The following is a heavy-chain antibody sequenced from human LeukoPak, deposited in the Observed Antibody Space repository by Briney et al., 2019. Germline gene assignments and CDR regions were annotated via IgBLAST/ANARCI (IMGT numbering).Heavy chain of an antibody. Sequence: PSETLSFTGTVSGGSISGYYWSWIRQPPGKGLEWVAYIHYSGSTNYNPPLKSRLTISVDTSKNKLSLKLNSMTDADTAVYYCARHGQSDGYHLDYWGQGTLVSVSS. CDR2: IHYSGST. J-gene: IGHJ4*02. V-gene: IGHV4-59*08. D-gene: IGHD5-24*01. CDR3: ARHGQSDGYHLDY. CDR1: GGSISGYY.